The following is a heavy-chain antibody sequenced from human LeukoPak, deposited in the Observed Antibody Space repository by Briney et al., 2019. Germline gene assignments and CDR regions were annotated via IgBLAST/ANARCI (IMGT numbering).Heavy chain of an antibody. J-gene: IGHJ4*02. D-gene: IGHD2-2*01. Sequence: ASVSVSCKASGYTFTGYYMHWVRQAPGQGLEGRGWINPNSGGTNYAQKFQGRVTMTRDTSISTAYMELSRLRSDDTAVYYCARGALVPAAILDYWGQGTLVTVSS. CDR3: ARGALVPAAILDY. CDR2: INPNSGGT. V-gene: IGHV1-2*02. CDR1: GYTFTGYY.